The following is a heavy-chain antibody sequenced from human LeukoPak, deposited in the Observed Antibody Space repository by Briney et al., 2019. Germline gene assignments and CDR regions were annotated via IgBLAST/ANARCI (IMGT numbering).Heavy chain of an antibody. CDR3: ARSSTNVRYFDWFDP. D-gene: IGHD3-9*01. J-gene: IGHJ5*02. CDR1: GYTFTSYG. V-gene: IGHV1-18*04. Sequence: GASVKVSCKASGYTFTSYGISWVRQAPGQGLEWMGWISAYNGNTNYAQKLQGRVTMTTDTSTSTAYIELRSLRSDDTAVYYCARSSTNVRYFDWFDPWGQGTLVTVSS. CDR2: ISAYNGNT.